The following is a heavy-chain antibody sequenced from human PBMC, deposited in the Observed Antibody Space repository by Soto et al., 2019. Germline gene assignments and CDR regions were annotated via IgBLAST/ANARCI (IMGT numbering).Heavy chain of an antibody. Sequence: QVQLVQSGAEVKKPGSSVKVSCKASGGTFSSYTISWVRQAPGQGLEWMGRIIPILGIANYAQKFQGRVTITADKSPGKGYIELSSLRSDDPAVYYCARVLHCGGECYSVLLYYYYGMDVWGQGTTVTVPS. J-gene: IGHJ6*02. CDR3: ARVLHCGGECYSVLLYYYYGMDV. CDR1: GGTFSSYT. V-gene: IGHV1-69*02. D-gene: IGHD2-21*01. CDR2: IIPILGIA.